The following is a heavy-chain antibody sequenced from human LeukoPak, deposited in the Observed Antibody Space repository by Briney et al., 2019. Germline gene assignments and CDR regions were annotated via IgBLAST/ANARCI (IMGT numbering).Heavy chain of an antibody. J-gene: IGHJ3*02. CDR2: INTNTGDP. Sequence: ASVKVSCKASGYTLTSYAMNWVRQAPGQGLEWMGWINTNTGDPTYAQGFTGRFVFSLDTSVSTAYLQISSLKAEDTAVYYCARAPLYGGNSDDAFDIWGQGTMVTVSS. CDR3: ARAPLYGGNSDDAFDI. D-gene: IGHD4-23*01. V-gene: IGHV7-4-1*02. CDR1: GYTLTSYA.